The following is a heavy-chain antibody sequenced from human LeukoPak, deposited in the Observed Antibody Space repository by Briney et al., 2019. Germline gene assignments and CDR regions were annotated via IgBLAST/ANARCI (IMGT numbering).Heavy chain of an antibody. Sequence: SQTLSLTCTVSGGSTSSGGYYWSWIRQHPGKGLEWIGYIYYSGSTYYNPSLKSRVTTSVDTSKNQFSLKLSSVTAADTAVYYCARDHRLSGSYFLDYWGQGTLVTVSS. CDR1: GGSTSSGGYY. V-gene: IGHV4-31*03. J-gene: IGHJ4*02. CDR2: IYYSGST. CDR3: ARDHRLSGSYFLDY. D-gene: IGHD1-26*01.